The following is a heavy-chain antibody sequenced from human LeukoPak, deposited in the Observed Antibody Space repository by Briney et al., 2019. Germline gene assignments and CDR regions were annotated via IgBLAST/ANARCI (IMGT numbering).Heavy chain of an antibody. D-gene: IGHD1-14*01. CDR1: GFTFSSYA. Sequence: PGRSLRLSCAASGFTFSSYAMHWVRQAPGKGLEWVAVISYDGSNKYYADSAKGRFTISRDNSKNTLYLQMNSLRAEDTAVYYCARAPEGVFDYWGQGTLVTVSS. V-gene: IGHV3-30-3*01. J-gene: IGHJ4*02. CDR2: ISYDGSNK. CDR3: ARAPEGVFDY.